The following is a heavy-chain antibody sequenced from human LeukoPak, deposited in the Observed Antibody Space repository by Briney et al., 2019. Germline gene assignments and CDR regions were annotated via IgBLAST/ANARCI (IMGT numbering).Heavy chain of an antibody. CDR2: IYYSGST. CDR1: GGSISSSSYY. V-gene: IGHV4-39*01. D-gene: IGHD6-19*01. J-gene: IGHJ4*02. CDR3: ASRGSYSSGWTLWGY. Sequence: SETLSLTCTVSGGSISSSSYYWGWIRQPPGKGLEWIGSIYYSGSTYYNPSLKSRFTISVDTSKNQSSLKLSSVTAADTAVYYCASRGSYSSGWTLWGYWGQGTLVTVSS.